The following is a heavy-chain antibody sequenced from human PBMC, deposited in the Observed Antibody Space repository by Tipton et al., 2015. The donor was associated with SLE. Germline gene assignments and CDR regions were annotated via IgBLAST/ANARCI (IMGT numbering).Heavy chain of an antibody. CDR1: GYTFTDYY. D-gene: IGHD1-26*01. V-gene: IGHV1-2*02. CDR2: INPNTGTT. Sequence: QSGAEVKKPGASVKVSCKASGYTFTDYYMHWVRQAPGQGLEWMGWINPNTGTTNYAQKFQGRVTVTRDTSISTAYMELSRLTSDDMAVYYCARAPGGGSYPAHWGQGTLVTVSS. J-gene: IGHJ4*02. CDR3: ARAPGGGSYPAH.